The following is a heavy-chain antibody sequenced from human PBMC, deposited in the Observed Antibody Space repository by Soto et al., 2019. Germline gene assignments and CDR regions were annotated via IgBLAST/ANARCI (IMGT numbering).Heavy chain of an antibody. Sequence: SVKVSCKASGGTFSSYTISWVRQAPGQGLEWMGRIIPILGIANYAQKFQGRVTITADKSTSTAYMELSSLRSEDTAVYYCARSAGGYIVLVPADYYYGMDVWGQGTTVTVSS. J-gene: IGHJ6*02. D-gene: IGHD2-2*01. V-gene: IGHV1-69*02. CDR2: IIPILGIA. CDR1: GGTFSSYT. CDR3: ARSAGGYIVLVPADYYYGMDV.